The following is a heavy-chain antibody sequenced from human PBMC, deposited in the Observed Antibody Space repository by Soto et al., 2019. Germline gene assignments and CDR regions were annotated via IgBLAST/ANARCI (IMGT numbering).Heavy chain of an antibody. CDR2: ISGSGGST. D-gene: IGHD5-12*01. CDR1: GFTFSSYA. J-gene: IGHJ4*02. V-gene: IGHV3-23*01. CDR3: AKDDKIVATIIDY. Sequence: EVQLLESGGGLVQPGGSLRLSCAASGFTFSSYAMSWVRQAPGKGLEWVSAISGSGGSTYYADSGKGRFTISRDNSKKALYLQMNSLRAEDTAVYYCAKDDKIVATIIDYWGQGTLVTVSS.